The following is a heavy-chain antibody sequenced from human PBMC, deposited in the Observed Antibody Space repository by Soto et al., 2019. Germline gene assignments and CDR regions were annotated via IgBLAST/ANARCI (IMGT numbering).Heavy chain of an antibody. CDR3: ARVVPGAEAWFGS. V-gene: IGHV1-18*01. J-gene: IGHJ5*01. CDR1: GYTFSNYG. CDR2: ISLYSDGT. D-gene: IGHD2-2*01. Sequence: ASVKVSCKTSGYTFSNYGITWVRQAPGQPLEWLGWISLYSDGTNYAQKFQGRVSMTTDTSTTTAYMELRSLRSDDTAVYYCARVVPGAEAWFGSWGQGTLVTVSS.